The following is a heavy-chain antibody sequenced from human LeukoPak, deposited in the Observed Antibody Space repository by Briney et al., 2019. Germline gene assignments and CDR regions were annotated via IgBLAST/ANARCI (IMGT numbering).Heavy chain of an antibody. CDR3: ARGRGYNYYYGMDV. V-gene: IGHV4-59*01. Sequence: SATLSLTCTVAAGSISSYYGSWIRQPAGDGLEWIGNSYDSGSTNYNSSLKSRVTISVDTSKNQFSLRLSSVTAADTAVYYCARGRGYNYYYGMDVWGQGTTVTVSS. CDR1: AGSISSYY. J-gene: IGHJ6*02. CDR2: SYDSGST. D-gene: IGHD5-24*01.